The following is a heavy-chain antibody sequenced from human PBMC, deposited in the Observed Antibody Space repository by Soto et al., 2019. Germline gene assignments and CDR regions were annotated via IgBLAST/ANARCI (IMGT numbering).Heavy chain of an antibody. J-gene: IGHJ4*02. D-gene: IGHD2-15*01. CDR3: ARGTSGPPDY. Sequence: QVHLLQSGAEVKKPGASVKVSCKASGYMFTTYGITXVRXXXXQGLEWMGWVNPDNGNTNYAQNLQGRVTMTTDTSTGTAYMDLRSLRSDDTAVYYCARGTSGPPDYWGQGTLVTVSS. V-gene: IGHV1-18*01. CDR1: GYMFTTYG. CDR2: VNPDNGNT.